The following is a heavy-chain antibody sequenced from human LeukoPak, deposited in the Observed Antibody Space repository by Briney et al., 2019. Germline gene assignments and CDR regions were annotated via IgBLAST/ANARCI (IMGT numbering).Heavy chain of an antibody. CDR1: GFTFSSYA. V-gene: IGHV3-23*01. CDR2: ISGSGGST. Sequence: GGSLRLSCAASGFTFSSYAMSWVRQAPGKGLEWVSAISGSGGSTYYADSVKGRFTISRDNSKNTLYLQMNSLRAEDTAVYYCAKDENGAVAGSSDYWGQGTLVTVSS. CDR3: AKDENGAVAGSSDY. D-gene: IGHD6-19*01. J-gene: IGHJ4*02.